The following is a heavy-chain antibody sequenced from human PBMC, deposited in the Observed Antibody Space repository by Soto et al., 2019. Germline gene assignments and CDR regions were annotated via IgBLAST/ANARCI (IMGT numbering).Heavy chain of an antibody. CDR3: AKDPQGWGAWLVDS. J-gene: IGHJ5*01. D-gene: IGHD6-19*01. Sequence: EVQLLESGGGLVQPGGSLRLSCAASGFTFSSYAMSWVRQAPGKGLDWVSSIGGSGSSTYYADSVKGRFTISRDNSKNTLFLQMNSLGAEDTAVYYWAKDPQGWGAWLVDSWGQGTLVTVSS. CDR1: GFTFSSYA. CDR2: IGGSGSST. V-gene: IGHV3-23*01.